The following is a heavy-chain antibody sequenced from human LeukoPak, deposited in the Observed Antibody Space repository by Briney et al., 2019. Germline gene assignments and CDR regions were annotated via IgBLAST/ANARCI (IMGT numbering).Heavy chain of an antibody. CDR3: ARDSGYSYGSDY. V-gene: IGHV3-30*04. CDR1: GFTFSSYA. Sequence: GGSLRLSCAASGFTFSSYAMHWVRQAPGKGLEWVAVISYDGSNKYYADSVKGRFTTSRDNSKNTLYLQMNSLRAEDTAVYYCARDSGYSYGSDYWGQGTLVTVSS. CDR2: ISYDGSNK. D-gene: IGHD5-18*01. J-gene: IGHJ4*02.